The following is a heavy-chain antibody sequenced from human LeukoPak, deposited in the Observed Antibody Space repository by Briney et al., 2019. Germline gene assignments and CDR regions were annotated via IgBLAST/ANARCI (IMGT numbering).Heavy chain of an antibody. Sequence: GASVKVSCKASGYTFTGYYMHWVRQAPGQGLEWMGWINPNSGGTNYAQKFQGRVTMTRDTSISTAYMELSRLRSDDTAVYYCATGPILLWFGEYIPTWGQGTLVTVSS. V-gene: IGHV1-2*02. CDR1: GYTFTGYY. CDR3: ATGPILLWFGEYIPT. D-gene: IGHD3-10*01. CDR2: INPNSGGT. J-gene: IGHJ5*02.